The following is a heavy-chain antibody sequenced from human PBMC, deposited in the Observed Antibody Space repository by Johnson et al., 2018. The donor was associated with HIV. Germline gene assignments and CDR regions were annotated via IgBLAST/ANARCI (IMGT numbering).Heavy chain of an antibody. CDR2: ISFDGSNK. V-gene: IGHV3-30*04. Sequence: QVLLVESGGGVVQPGRSVRLSCVASGFSFNRYAMHWVRQAPGKGLEWVAVISFDGSNKYQADSVKGRFPISRDSSKNTLYLQMNSLRAEDTAVYYCARGGRVYDSSGYYAFDIWGQGTMVTVSS. CDR3: ARGGRVYDSSGYYAFDI. D-gene: IGHD3-22*01. J-gene: IGHJ3*02. CDR1: GFSFNRYA.